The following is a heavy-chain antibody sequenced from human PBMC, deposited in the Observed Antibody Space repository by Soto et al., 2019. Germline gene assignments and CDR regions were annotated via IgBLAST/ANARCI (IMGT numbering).Heavy chain of an antibody. CDR3: ARRQRITIFGVVIIGLYDY. D-gene: IGHD3-3*01. CDR1: GGSISSSSYY. CDR2: IYYSGST. J-gene: IGHJ4*02. Sequence: SETLSLTCTVSGGSISSSSYYWGWIRQPPGKGLEWIGSIYYSGSTYYNPSLKSRVTISVDTSKNQFSLKLSSVTAADTAVYYCARRQRITIFGVVIIGLYDYWGQGTLVTVSS. V-gene: IGHV4-39*01.